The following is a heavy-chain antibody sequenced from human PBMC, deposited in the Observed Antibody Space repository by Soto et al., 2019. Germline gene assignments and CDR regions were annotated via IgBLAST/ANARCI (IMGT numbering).Heavy chain of an antibody. D-gene: IGHD6-13*01. Sequence: QITLKESGPTLVKPTQTLTLTCTFSGFSLSTSGVGVGWIRQPPGKALVWLALIYWDDDKRYSPSLKSRLTITKDTSKNQVVLTMTNVDPVDTATYYCAHRRGSSSWYNYFQHWGQGTLVTVSS. V-gene: IGHV2-5*02. CDR1: GFSLSTSGVG. CDR2: IYWDDDK. CDR3: AHRRGSSSWYNYFQH. J-gene: IGHJ1*01.